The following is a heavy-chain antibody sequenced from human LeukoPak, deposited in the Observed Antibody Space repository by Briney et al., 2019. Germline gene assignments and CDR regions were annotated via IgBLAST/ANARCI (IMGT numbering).Heavy chain of an antibody. V-gene: IGHV1-69*06. CDR1: GGTFSNYA. Sequence: SVKVSCKASGGTFSNYAINWVRQAPGQGLEWMGGIIPIFGTANYAQKFRGRVTITADKSTRTAYTELSSLRSEDTAVYYCARGGSYYVAGVWEVDDAFDIWGQGTMVTVSS. D-gene: IGHD1-26*01. CDR2: IIPIFGTA. J-gene: IGHJ3*02. CDR3: ARGGSYYVAGVWEVDDAFDI.